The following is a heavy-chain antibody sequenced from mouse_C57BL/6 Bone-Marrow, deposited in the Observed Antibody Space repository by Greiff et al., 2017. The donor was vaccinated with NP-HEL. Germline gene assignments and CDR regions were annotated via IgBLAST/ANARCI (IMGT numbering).Heavy chain of an antibody. V-gene: IGHV7-1*01. D-gene: IGHD1-1*01. J-gene: IGHJ1*03. CDR2: SRNKANDYTT. CDR3: ARDAGYGSSYVGYFDV. Sequence: EVQLVESGGGLVQSGRSLRLSCATSGFTFSDFYMEWVRQAPGKGLEWIAASRNKANDYTTEYSASVKGRFIVSRDTSQSILYLQMNALRAEDTAIYYCARDAGYGSSYVGYFDVWGTGTTVTVSS. CDR1: GFTFSDFY.